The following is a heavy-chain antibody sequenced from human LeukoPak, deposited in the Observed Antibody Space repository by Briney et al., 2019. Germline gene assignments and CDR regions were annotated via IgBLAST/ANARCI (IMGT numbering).Heavy chain of an antibody. J-gene: IGHJ6*03. V-gene: IGHV4-4*07. CDR1: GGSISGDY. CDR2: LYTSGST. CDR3: ARDIWVTDAYRGDYYYMDV. D-gene: IGHD3-16*01. Sequence: SETLSLTCTVSGGSISGDYWSWIRQPARKGLEWIGRLYTSGSTNYNPSLKSRVTMSVDRSKNQFSVKLSSVTAADTAVYYCARDIWVTDAYRGDYYYMDVWGKGTTVTVSS.